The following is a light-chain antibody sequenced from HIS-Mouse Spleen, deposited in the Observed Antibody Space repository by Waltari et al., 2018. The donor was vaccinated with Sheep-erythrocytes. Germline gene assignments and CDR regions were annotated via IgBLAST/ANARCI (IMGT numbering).Light chain of an antibody. Sequence: QSALTQPRSVSGSPGQSVTISCTGTSSDVGVYNYVSWYQQHPGQAPKLMIYDVSKRPYGVPDRFSGSKSGNTASLTISGLQAEDEADYYCCSYAGSYNHVFATGTKVTVL. J-gene: IGLJ1*01. V-gene: IGLV2-11*01. CDR2: DVS. CDR1: SSDVGVYNY. CDR3: CSYAGSYNHV.